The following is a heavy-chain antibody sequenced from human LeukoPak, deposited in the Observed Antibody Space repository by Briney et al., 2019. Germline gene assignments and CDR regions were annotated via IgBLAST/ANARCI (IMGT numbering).Heavy chain of an antibody. J-gene: IGHJ5*02. V-gene: IGHV4-34*01. CDR2: INHSGST. Sequence: TTSETLSLTCAVYGGSFSGYYWSWIRQPPGKGLEWIGEINHSGSTNYNPSLKSRVTISVDTSKNQFSLKLSSVTAADTAVYYCARFLVGATLFDPWGQGTLVTVSS. CDR1: GGSFSGYY. CDR3: ARFLVGATLFDP. D-gene: IGHD1-26*01.